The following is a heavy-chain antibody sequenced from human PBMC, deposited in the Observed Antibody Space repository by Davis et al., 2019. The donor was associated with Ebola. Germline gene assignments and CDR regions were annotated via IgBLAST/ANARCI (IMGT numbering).Heavy chain of an antibody. V-gene: IGHV1-46*01. Sequence: AASVKVSCKASGYTFTSYYMHWVRQAPGHGLEWMGIINPSGGSTSYAQKFQGRVTMTRDTSTSTVYMELSSLRSEDTAVYYCAREYGDYGRGYYGMDVWGQGTTVTVSS. CDR2: INPSGGST. J-gene: IGHJ6*02. CDR1: GYTFTSYY. CDR3: AREYGDYGRGYYGMDV. D-gene: IGHD4-17*01.